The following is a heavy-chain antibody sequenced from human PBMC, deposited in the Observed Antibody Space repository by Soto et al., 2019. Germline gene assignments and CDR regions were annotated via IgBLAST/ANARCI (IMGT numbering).Heavy chain of an antibody. J-gene: IGHJ4*02. V-gene: IGHV4-39*01. CDR2: IYYSGST. D-gene: IGHD3-3*01. Sequence: PSETLSLTCTVSGGSISSSSYYWGWIRQPPGKGLEWIGSIYYSGSTYYNPSLKSRATISVDTSKNQFSLKLSSVTAADTAVYYCARLGGFLTTLDYWGQGTLVTVSS. CDR1: GGSISSSSYY. CDR3: ARLGGFLTTLDY.